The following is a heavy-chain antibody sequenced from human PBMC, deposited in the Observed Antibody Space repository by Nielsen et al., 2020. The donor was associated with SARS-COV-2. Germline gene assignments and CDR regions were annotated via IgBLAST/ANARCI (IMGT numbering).Heavy chain of an antibody. D-gene: IGHD2-8*01. CDR3: ARDRDIVLMVYAPGSLGMDV. Sequence: GGSLRLSCAASGFTFSSYSMNWVRQAPGKGLEWVSSISSSSYIYYADSVKGRFTISRDNAKNSLYLQMNSLRAEDTAVYYCARDRDIVLMVYAPGSLGMDVWGQGTTVTVSS. CDR1: GFTFSSYS. V-gene: IGHV3-21*01. CDR2: ISSSSYI. J-gene: IGHJ6*02.